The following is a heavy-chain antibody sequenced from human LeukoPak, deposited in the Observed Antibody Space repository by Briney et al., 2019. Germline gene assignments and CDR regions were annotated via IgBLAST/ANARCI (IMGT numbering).Heavy chain of an antibody. CDR3: ARDRDYDILTGYYHRYYLDY. CDR1: GGTFSSYA. J-gene: IGHJ4*02. D-gene: IGHD3-9*01. Sequence: SVKVSCKASGGTFSSYAISWVRQAPGQGLEWMGRIIPILGIANYAQKFQGRVTITADKSTSTAYMELSSLRSEDTAVYYCARDRDYDILTGYYHRYYLDYWGQGTLVTVSS. CDR2: IIPILGIA. V-gene: IGHV1-69*04.